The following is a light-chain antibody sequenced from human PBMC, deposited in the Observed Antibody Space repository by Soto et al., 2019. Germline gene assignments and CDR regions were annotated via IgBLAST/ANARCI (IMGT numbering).Light chain of an antibody. CDR3: CSYAGSSTVV. CDR2: DVS. CDR1: GSDVGGQNA. J-gene: IGLJ2*01. V-gene: IGLV2-23*02. Sequence: QSALTQPASVSGSPGQSITISCTGTGSDVGGQNAVSWYQQHPGKAPKFIIYDVSKRPSGVSSRFSGSKSGNTASLTISGLQAEDEADYYCCSYAGSSTVVFGGGTKLTVL.